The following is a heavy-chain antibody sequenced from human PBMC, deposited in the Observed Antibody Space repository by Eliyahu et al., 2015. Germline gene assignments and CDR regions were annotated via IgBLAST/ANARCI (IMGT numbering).Heavy chain of an antibody. J-gene: IGHJ4*02. CDR3: AGGLDGGYDYGKIDY. CDR2: IYYTGTT. CDR1: XGSVTSGSFX. V-gene: IGHV4-61*01. D-gene: IGHD5-18*01. Sequence: VQLQESGPGLVKPSXTLSLTCTVSXGSVTSGSFXWSWIRQPPGKGLEWIGXIYYTGTTKYNPSLKSRVTISVDTSKNQFSLNLKSVTAADTAVYYCAGGLDGGYDYGKIDYWGQGTLVTVSS.